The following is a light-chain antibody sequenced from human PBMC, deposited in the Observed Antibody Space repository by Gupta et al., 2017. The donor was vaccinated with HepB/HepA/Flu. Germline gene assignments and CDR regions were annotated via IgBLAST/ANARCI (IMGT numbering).Light chain of an antibody. CDR3: QQRSNWALT. CDR1: QSINSY. J-gene: IGKJ4*01. V-gene: IGKV3-11*01. CDR2: DAS. Sequence: EIVLTQSPATLSLSPGERATLSCRASQSINSYLAWYQQTPGQAPRLLIYDASNRATGIPARFSGSGSGTDFTLTISSLEPEDFAVYYCQQRSNWALTFGGGSKVEIK.